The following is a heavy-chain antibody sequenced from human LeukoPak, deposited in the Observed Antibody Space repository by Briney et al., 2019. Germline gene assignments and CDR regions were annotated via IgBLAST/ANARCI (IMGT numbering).Heavy chain of an antibody. CDR3: AREITAAD. CDR1: GFIFSSYW. Sequence: GGSLRLSCAASGFIFSSYWMSWVRQAPGKGLEWVANIHPDGDEKYYVDSVKGRFTISRDNAKNSLYLQMNSLRAEDAAVYYCAREITAADWGQGTLVTVSS. D-gene: IGHD6-13*01. CDR2: IHPDGDEK. J-gene: IGHJ4*02. V-gene: IGHV3-7*01.